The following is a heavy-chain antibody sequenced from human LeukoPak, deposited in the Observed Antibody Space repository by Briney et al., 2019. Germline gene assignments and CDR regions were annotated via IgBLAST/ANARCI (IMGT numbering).Heavy chain of an antibody. J-gene: IGHJ6*03. V-gene: IGHV4-34*01. CDR1: GGSFSGYY. D-gene: IGHD2-15*01. Sequence: SETLSLTCAVYGGSFSGYYWSWIRQPPGKGLEWIGEINHSGSTNYNPSLKSRVTISVDTSKNQLSLKLSSVTAADTAVYYCARVLYCSGGSCTPYYYYYMDVWGKGTTVTVSS. CDR3: ARVLYCSGGSCTPYYYYYMDV. CDR2: INHSGST.